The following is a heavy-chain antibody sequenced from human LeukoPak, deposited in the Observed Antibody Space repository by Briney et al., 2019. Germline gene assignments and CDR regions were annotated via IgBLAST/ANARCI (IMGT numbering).Heavy chain of an antibody. J-gene: IGHJ4*02. Sequence: PGGSLRLSCAASGFSASSNYMSWVRQAPGKGLEWVSVIHNDDNTYDAESVRGRFTISRDSSRNTLYLQMSSLRVEDTAVYYCARGRAAMGEFWGQGTLVTVSS. D-gene: IGHD5-18*01. CDR3: ARGRAAMGEF. CDR2: IHNDDNT. CDR1: GFSASSNY. V-gene: IGHV3-66*01.